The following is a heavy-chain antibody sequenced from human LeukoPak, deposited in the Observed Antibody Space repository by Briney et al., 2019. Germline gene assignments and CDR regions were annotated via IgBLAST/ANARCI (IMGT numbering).Heavy chain of an antibody. CDR1: GGSISSGDYY. CDR2: IYYSGST. V-gene: IGHV4-61*08. CDR3: ARAEGPVVVDTAMATEWYFDY. D-gene: IGHD5-18*01. Sequence: SETLSLTCTVSGGSISSGDYYWSWIRQPPGKGLEWIGYIYYSGSTNYNPSLKSRVTISVDTSKNQFSLKLSSVTAADTAVYYCARAEGPVVVDTAMATEWYFDYWGQGTLVTVSS. J-gene: IGHJ4*02.